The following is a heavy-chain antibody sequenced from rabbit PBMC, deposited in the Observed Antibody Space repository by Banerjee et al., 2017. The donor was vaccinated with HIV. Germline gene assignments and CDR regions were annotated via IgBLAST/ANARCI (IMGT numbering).Heavy chain of an antibody. CDR2: IYVGSSGST. D-gene: IGHD4-2*01. CDR1: GFSFSSNYY. CDR3: ARRYTGCNFNL. J-gene: IGHJ4*01. V-gene: IGHV1S45*01. Sequence: QEQLEESGGDLVKPEGSLTLTCTASGFSFSSNYYMCWVRQAPGKGLEWIACIYVGSSGSTWYASWAKGRFTISKTSSTTVTLQMTNLTGADTATYFCARRYTGCNFNLWGPGTLVTVS.